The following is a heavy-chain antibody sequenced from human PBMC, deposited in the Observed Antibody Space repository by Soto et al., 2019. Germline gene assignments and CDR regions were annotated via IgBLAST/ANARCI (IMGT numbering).Heavy chain of an antibody. CDR3: ARARHYYDSSGFYQFFDH. CDR2: IYHSGGT. CDR1: GGSVSSDSFF. V-gene: IGHV4-61*01. Sequence: SETLSLTCTVSGGSVSSDSFFWSWIRQPPGKGLEWIGYIYHSGGTNYNPSLTSRFTMSADTSKNQFSLKLSSVTAADTAVYYCARARHYYDSSGFYQFFDHWGQGSLVTVSS. D-gene: IGHD3-22*01. J-gene: IGHJ4*02.